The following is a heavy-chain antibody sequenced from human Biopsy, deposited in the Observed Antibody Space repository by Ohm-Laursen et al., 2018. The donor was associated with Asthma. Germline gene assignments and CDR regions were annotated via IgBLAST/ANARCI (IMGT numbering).Heavy chain of an antibody. D-gene: IGHD3-3*01. CDR2: IKHDGSEK. CDR1: GFTFGDYW. V-gene: IGHV3-7*01. CDR3: ARTFHFWSPYHAEHYQL. Sequence: GSLRLSCAASGFTFGDYWMSWVRQVPGKGLEWVANIKHDGSEKNHVDSLKGRFTISRDNAKNSLYLQMNSLRAGDTAVYYCARTFHFWSPYHAEHYQLWGQGTLATVSS. J-gene: IGHJ1*01.